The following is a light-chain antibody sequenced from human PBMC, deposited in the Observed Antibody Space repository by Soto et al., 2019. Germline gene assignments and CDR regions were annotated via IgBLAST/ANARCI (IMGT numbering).Light chain of an antibody. Sequence: SYELTQPPSVSVSPGQTASITCSGDKLGDKYACWYQQKPGQSPVLVICQDSKRPSGIPERFSGSNSGNTATLTISGTQAMDEADYYCQAWDSNTANVVFGGGTKLTVL. J-gene: IGLJ2*01. CDR3: QAWDSNTANVV. V-gene: IGLV3-1*01. CDR1: KLGDKY. CDR2: QDS.